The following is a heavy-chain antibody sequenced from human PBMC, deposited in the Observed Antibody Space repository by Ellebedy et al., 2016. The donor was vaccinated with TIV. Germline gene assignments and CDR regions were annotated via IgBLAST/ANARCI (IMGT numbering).Heavy chain of an antibody. D-gene: IGHD6-19*01. CDR1: GGSFSSGGYH. V-gene: IGHV4-31*03. J-gene: IGHJ4*02. CDR2: IYYSGST. Sequence: SETLSLXCTVSGGSFSSGGYHWIWLRQHPGKGLEWIGYIYYSGSTNYNPSLKSRVTISVDTSKNQFSLKLSSVTAADTAVYYCARGDRWQWLVKYWGQGTLVTVSS. CDR3: ARGDRWQWLVKY.